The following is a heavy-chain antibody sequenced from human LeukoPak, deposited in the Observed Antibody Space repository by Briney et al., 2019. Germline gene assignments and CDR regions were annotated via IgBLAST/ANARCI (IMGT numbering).Heavy chain of an antibody. CDR1: GYSFTSYW. CDR2: IYPGDSDT. J-gene: IGHJ2*01. D-gene: IGHD5-24*01. V-gene: IGHV5-51*01. CDR3: ARPLRDGRINWYLDL. Sequence: GESLKISCKGSGYSFTSYWIGWVRQMPGKGLEWMGIIYPGDSDTRYSPSFQGQVTISADKSISTAYLQWSSLKASDTAMYYCARPLRDGRINWYLDLWGRGTLVTVSS.